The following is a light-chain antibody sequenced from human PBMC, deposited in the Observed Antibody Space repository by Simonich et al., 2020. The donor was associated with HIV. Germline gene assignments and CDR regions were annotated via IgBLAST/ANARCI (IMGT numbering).Light chain of an antibody. CDR3: AAWDDSLNGWV. J-gene: IGLJ3*02. Sequence: QSVLTQPPSASGTPGQRGTIPCSGSSSNIGSNTVNWDQQLPGTAPKLLTYGNNQRPSGVPDRFSGSKSGTSASLAISGLQSEDEADYYCAAWDDSLNGWVFGGGTKLTVL. CDR2: GNN. CDR1: SSNIGSNT. V-gene: IGLV1-44*01.